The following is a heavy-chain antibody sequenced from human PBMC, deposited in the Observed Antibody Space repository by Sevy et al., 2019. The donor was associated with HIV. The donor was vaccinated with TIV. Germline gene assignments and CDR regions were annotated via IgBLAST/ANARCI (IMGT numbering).Heavy chain of an antibody. D-gene: IGHD3-22*01. CDR3: AWELIDSSGYYTADF. CDR2: IKEDGSAK. V-gene: IGHV3-7*01. CDR1: GFTFSSYW. Sequence: GGSLRLSCAASGFTFSSYWMTWVRQAPGKGLERVGNIKEDGSAKYYVDSVKGRFTISRDNAKNSLYLQMNSLRAEDAALYYCAWELIDSSGYYTADFWGLGTLVTVSS. J-gene: IGHJ4*02.